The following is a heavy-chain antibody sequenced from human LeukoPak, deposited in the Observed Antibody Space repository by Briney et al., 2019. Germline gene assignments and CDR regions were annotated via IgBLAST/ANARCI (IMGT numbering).Heavy chain of an antibody. CDR1: GFTFGDSY. CDR2: ISGSSGDT. CDR3: VRDRDYAFDF. J-gene: IGHJ3*01. Sequence: PGGSLRLSCAASGFTFGDSYMNWIRQAPGKGPEWVSYISGSSGDTNYIDSVRGRFTVSRDNAKKSLYLQMNSLRDEDTAVYFCVRDRDYAFDFWGQGTMVTVSS. V-gene: IGHV3-11*06.